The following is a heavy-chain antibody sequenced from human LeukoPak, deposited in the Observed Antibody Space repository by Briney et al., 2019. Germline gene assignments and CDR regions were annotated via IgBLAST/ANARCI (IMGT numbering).Heavy chain of an antibody. CDR3: ARDLEGSGSFYRPSYDY. J-gene: IGHJ4*02. CDR1: GFNFSIYG. D-gene: IGHD3-10*01. CDR2: TRYDGSNK. Sequence: PGGSLRLSCTASGFNFSIYGMHWIRQAPGKGLEWVAFTRYDGSNKYYADSVKGRFTISRDNAKNSLYLQMNSLRAEDTAVYYCARDLEGSGSFYRPSYDYWGQGTLVTVSS. V-gene: IGHV3-30*02.